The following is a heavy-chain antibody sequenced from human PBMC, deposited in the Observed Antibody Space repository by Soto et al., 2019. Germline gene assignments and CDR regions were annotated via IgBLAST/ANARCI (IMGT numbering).Heavy chain of an antibody. J-gene: IGHJ3*02. CDR1: GYTFTGYD. V-gene: IGHV1-2*04. Sequence: ASVKXSCKAFGYTFTGYDVHWVRQAPGQGPEWMGWINPNSGGTKYSQKFQGWVNMTRDTSINTAYMELRRLKSDDTAVYFCARASIYSDGGCYYYSFDMLGQGTMVTFS. D-gene: IGHD3-22*01. CDR3: ARASIYSDGGCYYYSFDM. CDR2: INPNSGGT.